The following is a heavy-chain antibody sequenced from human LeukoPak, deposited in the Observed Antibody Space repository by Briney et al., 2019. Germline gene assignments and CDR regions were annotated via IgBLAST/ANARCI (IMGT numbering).Heavy chain of an antibody. CDR3: ARMPAAGYYYYYYMDV. CDR1: GGTFSSYA. Sequence: ASVKVSCKASGGTFSSYAISWVRQAPGQGLEWMGGIIPIFGTANYAQKFQGRVTITADESTSTAYMELSSLRSEDTAVYYCARMPAAGYYYYYYMDVWGKGTTVTVSS. J-gene: IGHJ6*03. V-gene: IGHV1-69*13. D-gene: IGHD2-2*01. CDR2: IIPIFGTA.